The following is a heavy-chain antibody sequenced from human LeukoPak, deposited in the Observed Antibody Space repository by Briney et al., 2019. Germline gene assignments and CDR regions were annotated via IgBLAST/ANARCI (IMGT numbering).Heavy chain of an antibody. V-gene: IGHV3-21*01. J-gene: IGHJ6*03. CDR1: GFTFSTYT. D-gene: IGHD6-13*01. CDR3: ARAGYSSSLFDYYFYMDV. CDR2: ISTSSSDI. Sequence: GGSLRLSCAASGFTFSTYTMIWVRQVPGKGLEWVSSISTSSSDIYYGDSVKGRFTISRDNAKNSVFLQMNSLRAADTAVYYCARAGYSSSLFDYYFYMDVWGKGTTVTVSS.